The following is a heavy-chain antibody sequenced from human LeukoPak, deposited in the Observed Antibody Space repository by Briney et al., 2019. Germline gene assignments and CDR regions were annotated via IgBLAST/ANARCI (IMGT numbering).Heavy chain of an antibody. V-gene: IGHV3-23*01. CDR1: GFTFSSYA. Sequence: PGGSLRLSCAASGFTFSSYAMSWVRQAPGKGLEWVSAISGSGGSTYYADSVKGRFTISRDNSKNTLYLQMNSLRAEDTAVYYCAKNPVRGDGDSYYFDYWGQGTLVTVSS. D-gene: IGHD3-10*02. J-gene: IGHJ4*02. CDR2: ISGSGGST. CDR3: AKNPVRGDGDSYYFDY.